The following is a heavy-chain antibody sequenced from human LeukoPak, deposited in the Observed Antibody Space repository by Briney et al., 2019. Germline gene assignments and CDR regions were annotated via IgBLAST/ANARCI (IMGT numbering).Heavy chain of an antibody. Sequence: GGSLRLSCVASGFSLNGYSIHWVRRPPGQGLVWVSYIPDIGMSKFADSVKGRFSASRDNAQNTVDLQMNSLSVEDTALYYCVRDRYFYDDSDGGGFFGDIWGQGTTVIVSS. D-gene: IGHD3-3*01. CDR3: VRDRYFYDDSDGGGFFGDI. CDR1: GFSLNGYS. V-gene: IGHV3-74*01. J-gene: IGHJ3*02. CDR2: IPDIGMSK.